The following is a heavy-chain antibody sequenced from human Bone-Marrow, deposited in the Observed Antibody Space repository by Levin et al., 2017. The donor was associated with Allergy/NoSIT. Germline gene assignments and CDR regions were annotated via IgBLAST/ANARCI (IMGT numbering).Heavy chain of an antibody. J-gene: IGHJ4*02. Sequence: GESLKISCKGSGYSFTSYWVAWVRQMPGKGLEWMGITFPGDSDTRYSPSFEGQVTISVDVSISAAYLQWTSLRASDSALYFCAPGGREGYSWGQGTLVVVSS. V-gene: IGHV5-51*01. D-gene: IGHD4-23*01. CDR3: APGGREGYS. CDR1: GYSFTSYW. CDR2: TFPGDSDT.